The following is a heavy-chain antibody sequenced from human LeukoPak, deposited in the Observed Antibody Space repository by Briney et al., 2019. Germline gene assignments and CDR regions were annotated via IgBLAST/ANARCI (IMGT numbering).Heavy chain of an antibody. CDR3: VSSGYYLNDAFDI. Sequence: GGSLRLSCAASGFTFSDYYMSWIRQAPGKGLEWVSYISSSGSTIYYADSVKGRFTISRDNAKNSLYLQMNSLRAEDTAVYYCVSSGYYLNDAFDIWGQGTMVTVSS. V-gene: IGHV3-11*01. D-gene: IGHD3-22*01. CDR2: ISSSGSTI. J-gene: IGHJ3*02. CDR1: GFTFSDYY.